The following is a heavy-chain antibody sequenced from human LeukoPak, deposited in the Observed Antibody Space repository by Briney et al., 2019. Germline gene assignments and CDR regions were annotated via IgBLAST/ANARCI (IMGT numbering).Heavy chain of an antibody. Sequence: GGSLRLSCAASGFTFSGYAMSWVRQAPGKGLEWVSAISGSGGSTYYADSVKGRFTISRDNSKNTLYLQMNSLRAEDTAVYYCAKDGYSSYVRYNWFDPWGQGTLVTVSS. D-gene: IGHD4-11*01. CDR1: GFTFSGYA. CDR2: ISGSGGST. CDR3: AKDGYSSYVRYNWFDP. V-gene: IGHV3-23*01. J-gene: IGHJ5*02.